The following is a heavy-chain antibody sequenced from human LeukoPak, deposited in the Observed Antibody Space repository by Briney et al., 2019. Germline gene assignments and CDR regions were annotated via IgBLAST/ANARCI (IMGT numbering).Heavy chain of an antibody. Sequence: PGGSLRLSCAASGFTFSTYAMSWVRQAPGKGLEWVSYISSSGVYTNYADSVKGRFTISRDDAKNSLYLQMNSLRAEDTAVYYCAKDGYNWNYANWFDPWGQGTLVTVSS. CDR1: GFTFSTYA. D-gene: IGHD1-7*01. V-gene: IGHV3-11*05. J-gene: IGHJ5*02. CDR3: AKDGYNWNYANWFDP. CDR2: ISSSGVYT.